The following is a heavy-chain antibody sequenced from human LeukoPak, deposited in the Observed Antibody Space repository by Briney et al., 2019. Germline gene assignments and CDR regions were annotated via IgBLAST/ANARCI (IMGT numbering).Heavy chain of an antibody. D-gene: IGHD2-2*01. Sequence: SETLSLTCAVYGGSFSGYYWSWIRQPPGKGLEWIGEINHSGSTNYNPSLKSRVTISVDTSKNQFSLKLSSVTAADTAVYYCARLVYCSSTSCRKSKNWFDPWGQGTLVTVSS. CDR2: INHSGST. CDR3: ARLVYCSSTSCRKSKNWFDP. CDR1: GGSFSGYY. V-gene: IGHV4-34*01. J-gene: IGHJ5*02.